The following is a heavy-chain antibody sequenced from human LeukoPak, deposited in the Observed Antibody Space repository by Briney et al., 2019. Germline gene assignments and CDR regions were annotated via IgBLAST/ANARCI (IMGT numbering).Heavy chain of an antibody. D-gene: IGHD2-21*01. CDR3: TKDLAFCGGDCYSGADN. CDR1: GFTLSSYA. Sequence: PGGSLRLSCAASGFTLSSYAMNWVRQAPGKGLEWVSAISGRGDITYYTDSVKGRFTISRDTSRSTLYLQMSSLRAEDTAVYYCTKDLAFCGGDCYSGADNWGQGALVTVSS. CDR2: ISGRGDIT. V-gene: IGHV3-23*01. J-gene: IGHJ4*02.